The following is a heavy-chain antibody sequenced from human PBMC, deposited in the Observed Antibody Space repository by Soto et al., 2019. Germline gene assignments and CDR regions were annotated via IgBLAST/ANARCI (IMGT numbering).Heavy chain of an antibody. D-gene: IGHD5-18*01. CDR1: GFIFTNYA. CDR3: AKGDPSMVEGEECFDV. J-gene: IGHJ3*01. CDR2: ISGSGYST. Sequence: EVQLLESGGGLLQPGGSLRLSCVGSGFIFTNYAISWVRQAPGKGLEWVSSISGSGYSTYYADSVKGRLTISRDNSRDSAYLQINGLRADDTAVYYCAKGDPSMVEGEECFDVWGQGTRVTVSS. V-gene: IGHV3-23*01.